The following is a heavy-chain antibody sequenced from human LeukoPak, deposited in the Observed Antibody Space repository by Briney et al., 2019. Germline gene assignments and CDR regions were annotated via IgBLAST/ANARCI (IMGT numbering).Heavy chain of an antibody. CDR3: ARGGYDHAFDI. Sequence: GGSLRLSCAASRFTFSSYWFHWVRQAPGKGLVWVSRIGNDGSDTIYADSVEGRFTISRDNAESTLYLQMNSLKAEDTAVYYCARGGYDHAFDIWGQGTMVTVSS. V-gene: IGHV3-74*01. D-gene: IGHD2-15*01. CDR2: IGNDGSDT. J-gene: IGHJ3*02. CDR1: RFTFSSYW.